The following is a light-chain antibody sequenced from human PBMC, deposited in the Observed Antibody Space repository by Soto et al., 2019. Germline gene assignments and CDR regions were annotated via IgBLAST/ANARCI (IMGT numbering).Light chain of an antibody. J-gene: IGKJ2*01. V-gene: IGKV3-15*01. CDR3: QQYNNWPHT. CDR1: QSVSNN. CDR2: GTS. Sequence: EIVMTQSPATLSVSPGERATLSCRASQSVSNNLAWYQQKPCQAPSLLIYGTSSRATGIPARFNGSGSGTEFTLTISSLQSEDFAVYYCQQYNNWPHTFGQGNKLEIK.